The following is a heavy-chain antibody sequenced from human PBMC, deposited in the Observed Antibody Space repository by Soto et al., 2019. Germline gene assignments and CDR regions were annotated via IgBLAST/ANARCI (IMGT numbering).Heavy chain of an antibody. J-gene: IGHJ6*02. D-gene: IGHD4-17*01. V-gene: IGHV6-1*01. Sequence: SQTLSLTCAISGDSVSSNSAAWNWIRQSPSRGLEWLGRTYYRSKWYNDYAVSVKSRITINPDTSKNQFSLQLNSVTPEDTAVYYCARDHRMTTVVTPSGYYYGMDVWGQGTTVTVSS. CDR3: ARDHRMTTVVTPSGYYYGMDV. CDR2: TYYRSKWYN. CDR1: GDSVSSNSAA.